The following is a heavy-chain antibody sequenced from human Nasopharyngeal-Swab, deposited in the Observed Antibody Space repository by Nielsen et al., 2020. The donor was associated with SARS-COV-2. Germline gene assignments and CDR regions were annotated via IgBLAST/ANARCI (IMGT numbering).Heavy chain of an antibody. J-gene: IGHJ3*02. Sequence: ASVKDACKASGYTFTGYYMHGVRQAPGQGLEWMGRINPNSGGTNYAQKFQGRVTMTRDTSISTAYMELSRLRSDDTAVYYCARDWEQQHDAFDIWGQGTMVTVSS. D-gene: IGHD6-13*01. V-gene: IGHV1-2*06. CDR1: GYTFTGYY. CDR2: INPNSGGT. CDR3: ARDWEQQHDAFDI.